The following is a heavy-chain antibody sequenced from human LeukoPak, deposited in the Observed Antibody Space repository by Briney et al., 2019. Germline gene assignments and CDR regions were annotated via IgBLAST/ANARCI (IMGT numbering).Heavy chain of an antibody. V-gene: IGHV3-23*01. D-gene: IGHD3-16*01. Sequence: PGRSLRLSCAASGFTFSSYAMSWVRQAPGKGLEWVSAISGSGGSTYYADSVKGRFTISRDNAENSLYLQMNSLRAEDTAVYYCARESLGGYWGQGTLVTVSS. J-gene: IGHJ4*02. CDR2: ISGSGGST. CDR1: GFTFSSYA. CDR3: ARESLGGY.